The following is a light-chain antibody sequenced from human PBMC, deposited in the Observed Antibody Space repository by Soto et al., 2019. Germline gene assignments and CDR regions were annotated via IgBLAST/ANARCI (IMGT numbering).Light chain of an antibody. V-gene: IGKV3-20*01. CDR1: QSVSSSY. Sequence: EIVLTQSPGTLSLSPGERATLSCRASQSVSSSYLAWYQQKPGQAPRLLTYGASRRATGIPDRFSGSGSGTDFTLTISRLEPEDFAVYYCQQYGSSSYTFGQGTKLEIK. CDR2: GAS. CDR3: QQYGSSSYT. J-gene: IGKJ2*01.